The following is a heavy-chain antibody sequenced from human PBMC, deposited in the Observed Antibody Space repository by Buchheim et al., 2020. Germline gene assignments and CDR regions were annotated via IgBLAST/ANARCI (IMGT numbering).Heavy chain of an antibody. D-gene: IGHD3-10*01. CDR2: MYHSGSS. Sequence: QVQLQQWGAGLLKPSETLSLTCAVYGGSFSDYYWSWIRQPPGKGLEWIGEMYHSGSSNYNPSLKSRVTISVYTSKHQFLLKLSSVTAADTAVYYCARGPTWGITMVRGASRFDPWGQGTL. J-gene: IGHJ5*02. V-gene: IGHV4-34*01. CDR1: GGSFSDYY. CDR3: ARGPTWGITMVRGASRFDP.